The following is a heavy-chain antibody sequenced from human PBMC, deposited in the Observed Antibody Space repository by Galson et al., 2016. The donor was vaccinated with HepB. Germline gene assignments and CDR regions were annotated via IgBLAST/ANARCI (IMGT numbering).Heavy chain of an antibody. D-gene: IGHD6-19*01. CDR1: GFSFSNCG. J-gene: IGHJ4*02. V-gene: IGHV3-30*18. CDR3: VKEESSGYYQTGDY. CDR2: STYGESDE. Sequence: SLRLSCAASGFSFSNCGMHWVRQAPGKGLEWVGVSTYGESDEHYADSVKGRFTISRDNSKKTLYLQMDSLRVDDTAVYYCVKEESSGYYQTGDYWGQGTLVTVSS.